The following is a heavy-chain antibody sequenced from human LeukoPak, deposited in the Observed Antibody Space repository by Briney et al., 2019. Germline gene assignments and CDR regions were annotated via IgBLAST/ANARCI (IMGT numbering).Heavy chain of an antibody. V-gene: IGHV3-23*01. CDR1: GFTFSSYA. J-gene: IGHJ4*02. CDR3: AKDPVLRYYDSSGSVDY. D-gene: IGHD3-22*01. Sequence: PGGSLSLSCAASGFTFSSYAMSWVRQAPGKGLEWVSAISGSGGSTYYADSVKGRFTISRDNSKNTLYLQMNSLRAEDTAVYYCAKDPVLRYYDSSGSVDYWGQGTLVTVSS. CDR2: ISGSGGST.